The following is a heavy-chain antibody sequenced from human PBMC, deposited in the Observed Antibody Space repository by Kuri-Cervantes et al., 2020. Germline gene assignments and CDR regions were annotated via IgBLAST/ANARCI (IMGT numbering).Heavy chain of an antibody. D-gene: IGHD6-19*01. Sequence: SQTLSLTCAVYGGSFSGYYRSWIRQPPGKGLEWIGEINHSGSTNYNPSLKSRVTISVDTSKNQFSLKLSSVTAADTAVYYCARVGDFIAVAGTRGPNDYWGQGTLVTVSS. J-gene: IGHJ4*02. CDR2: INHSGST. V-gene: IGHV4-34*01. CDR3: ARVGDFIAVAGTRGPNDY. CDR1: GGSFSGYY.